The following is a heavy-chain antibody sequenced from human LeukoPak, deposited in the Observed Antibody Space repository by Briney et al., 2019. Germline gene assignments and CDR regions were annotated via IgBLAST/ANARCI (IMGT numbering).Heavy chain of an antibody. D-gene: IGHD3-10*01. Sequence: SETLSLTCTVSGGSISSYYWSWIRQPPGKGLEWIGYIYYSGSTNYNPSLKSRVTISVDTSKNQFSLKLSSVTAADTAVYYCARFSGYYYGSGSYFDYWGQGTLATVSS. V-gene: IGHV4-59*01. CDR2: IYYSGST. J-gene: IGHJ4*02. CDR1: GGSISSYY. CDR3: ARFSGYYYGSGSYFDY.